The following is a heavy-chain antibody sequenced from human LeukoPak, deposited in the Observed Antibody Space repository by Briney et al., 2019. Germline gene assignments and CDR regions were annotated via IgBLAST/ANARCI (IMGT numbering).Heavy chain of an antibody. V-gene: IGHV1-46*01. CDR3: AGDQEAFDY. CDR2: IYPRDGST. J-gene: IGHJ4*02. Sequence: ASVKVSCKASGYTFTSNYIHWVRQAPGQGLEWMGTIYPRDGSTSYAQKFQGRVTVTRDTSTSTVHMELSGLRSEDTAVYYCAGDQEAFDYWGQGTLVTVSS. CDR1: GYTFTSNY.